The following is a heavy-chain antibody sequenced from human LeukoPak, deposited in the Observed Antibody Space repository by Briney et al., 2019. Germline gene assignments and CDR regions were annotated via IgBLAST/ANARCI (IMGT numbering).Heavy chain of an antibody. J-gene: IGHJ5*02. Sequence: SETLSLTCTVSGGSISSYYWGWIRQPPGKGLEWIGSTYYSGSTYYNPSLKSRVTISVDTSKNQFSLKLSSVTAADTAVYYCARLVIAALNWFDPWGQGTLVTVSS. CDR1: GGSISSYY. D-gene: IGHD6-6*01. V-gene: IGHV4-39*07. CDR3: ARLVIAALNWFDP. CDR2: TYYSGST.